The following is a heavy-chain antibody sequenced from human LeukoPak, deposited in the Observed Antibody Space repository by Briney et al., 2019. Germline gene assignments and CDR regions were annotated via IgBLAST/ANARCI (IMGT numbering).Heavy chain of an antibody. D-gene: IGHD4-17*01. Sequence: ASVKVSCKASGYTFTSYYMHWVRQAPGQGLEWMGIINPSGGSTSYAQKFQGRVTITADKSTSTAYMELSSLTSEDTAVYYCARTKDYGDSSYSFYGLDVWGQGTTVTVSS. V-gene: IGHV1-46*01. J-gene: IGHJ6*02. CDR3: ARTKDYGDSSYSFYGLDV. CDR1: GYTFTSYY. CDR2: INPSGGST.